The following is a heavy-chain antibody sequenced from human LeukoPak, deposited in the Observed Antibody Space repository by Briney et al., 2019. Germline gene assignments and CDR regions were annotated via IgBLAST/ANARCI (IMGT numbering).Heavy chain of an antibody. CDR1: GGSFSGYY. CDR3: GRVPSGWYYYYYGMDV. V-gene: IGHV4-34*01. CDR2: INHSGST. D-gene: IGHD6-19*01. J-gene: IGHJ6*02. Sequence: SETLSLTCAVYGGSFSGYYWSWIRQPPGKGLEWIGEINHSGSTNYNPSLKSRVTISVDTSKNQFSLKLSSVTAADTAVYYCGRVPSGWYYYYYGMDVWGQGTTVTVSS.